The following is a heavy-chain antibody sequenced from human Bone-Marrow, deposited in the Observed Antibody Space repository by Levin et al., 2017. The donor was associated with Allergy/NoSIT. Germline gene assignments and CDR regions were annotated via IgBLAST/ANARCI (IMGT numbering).Heavy chain of an antibody. Sequence: GGSLRLSCVASGSTFSNYAMHWVRQAPGKGLEWVALISYDGMYQSYAESVKGRFTISRDNSENTLHLQMHSLRVEDTAVYYCARDRCSGGACYYTRLWGQGTLVTVSS. V-gene: IGHV3-30*04. CDR2: ISYDGMYQ. CDR1: GSTFSNYA. J-gene: IGHJ4*02. CDR3: ARDRCSGGACYYTRL. D-gene: IGHD2-21*01.